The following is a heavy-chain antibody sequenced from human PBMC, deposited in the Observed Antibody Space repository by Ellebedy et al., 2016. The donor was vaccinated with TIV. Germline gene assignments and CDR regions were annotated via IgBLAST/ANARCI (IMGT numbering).Heavy chain of an antibody. CDR3: VRDNQHAFDT. Sequence: PGGSLRLSCAASGFTFSSYPMNWVRQAPGKGLVWVSRIDGDATTTNYANSVKGRFTISRDNAKNTLYLQMNSLRAEDTAVYYCVRDNQHAFDTWGQGTMVTVSS. CDR2: IDGDATTT. CDR1: GFTFSSYP. J-gene: IGHJ3*02. D-gene: IGHD2-2*01. V-gene: IGHV3-74*01.